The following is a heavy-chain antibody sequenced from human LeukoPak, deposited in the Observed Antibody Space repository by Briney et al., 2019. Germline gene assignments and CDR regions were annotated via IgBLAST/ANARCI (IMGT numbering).Heavy chain of an antibody. CDR3: ARGITMVRGVIMWFDP. J-gene: IGHJ5*02. Sequence: SVTVSFTASGGTFSSYAISWVRQAPGQGLEWMGRIIPILGIANYAQKFQGRVTITADKSTSTAYMELSSLRSEDTAVYYCARGITMVRGVIMWFDPWGQGTLVTVSS. D-gene: IGHD3-10*01. CDR1: GGTFSSYA. CDR2: IIPILGIA. V-gene: IGHV1-69*04.